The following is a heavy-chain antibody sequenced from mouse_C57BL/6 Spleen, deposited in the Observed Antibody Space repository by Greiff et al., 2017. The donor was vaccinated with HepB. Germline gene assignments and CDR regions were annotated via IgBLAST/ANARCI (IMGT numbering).Heavy chain of an antibody. V-gene: IGHV1-72*01. CDR2: IDPNSGGT. CDR1: GYTFTSYW. D-gene: IGHD1-1*01. J-gene: IGHJ4*01. CDR3: ARSFITTVVATGDY. Sequence: VQLQQPGAELVKPGASVKLSCKASGYTFTSYWMHWVKQRPGRGLEWIGRIDPNSGGTKYNEKFKSKATLTVDKPSSTAYMLLSSLASEDSAVYYCARSFITTVVATGDYWGQGTSVTVSS.